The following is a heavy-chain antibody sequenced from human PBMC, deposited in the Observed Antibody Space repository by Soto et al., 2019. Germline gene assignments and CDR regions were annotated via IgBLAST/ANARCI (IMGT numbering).Heavy chain of an antibody. J-gene: IGHJ4*02. V-gene: IGHV4-34*01. CDR2: INHSGST. CDR3: ARDKITGLFDY. D-gene: IGHD2-8*02. Sequence: PSETLSLTCAVYGGSFSGYYWTWIRQPPGTGLEWIGEINHSGSTNYNPSLKSRVNISVDTSKNQFSLKLTSVTAADTVVYYCARDKITGLFDYWGQGTLVTVSS. CDR1: GGSFSGYY.